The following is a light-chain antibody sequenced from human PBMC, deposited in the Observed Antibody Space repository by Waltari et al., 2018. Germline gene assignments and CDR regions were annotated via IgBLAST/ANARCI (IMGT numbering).Light chain of an antibody. CDR2: KDS. V-gene: IGLV3-25*03. CDR3: QSADSSGFYVV. CDR1: LLPNRF. J-gene: IGLJ2*01. Sequence: SSELTQPPSVSVSPGQTARITCSGTLLPNRFSSWYQQKPGQAPVVVIYKDSERPSGIPERFSGSRSGKTVTLIISGVQAEDGADYYCQSADSSGFYVVFGGGTTLTVL.